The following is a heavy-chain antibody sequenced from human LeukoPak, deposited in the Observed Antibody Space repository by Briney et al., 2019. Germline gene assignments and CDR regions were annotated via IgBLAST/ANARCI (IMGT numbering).Heavy chain of an antibody. CDR3: ARDSHALTVWFGESLFDP. Sequence: GGSLRLSCAASGFTFSSYSMNWVRKAPGKGLEWVSYISSSSSTIYYADSVKGRFTISRDNAKNSLYLQMNSLRDEDTAVYYCARDSHALTVWFGESLFDPWGQGTLVTVSS. CDR2: ISSSSSTI. J-gene: IGHJ5*02. CDR1: GFTFSSYS. D-gene: IGHD3-10*01. V-gene: IGHV3-48*02.